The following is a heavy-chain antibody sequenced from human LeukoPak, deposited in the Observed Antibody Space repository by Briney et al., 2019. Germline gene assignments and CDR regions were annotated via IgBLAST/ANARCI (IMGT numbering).Heavy chain of an antibody. CDR2: ISSSSSYI. Sequence: PGGSLRLSCAASGFTFSSYSMNWVRQAPGKGLEWVTSISSSSSYIYYADSVKGRFTISRDNAKNSLYLQMNSLRAEGTAVYYCASILITIFGVVNGAFDIWGQGTMVTVSS. D-gene: IGHD3-3*01. CDR3: ASILITIFGVVNGAFDI. CDR1: GFTFSSYS. J-gene: IGHJ3*02. V-gene: IGHV3-21*01.